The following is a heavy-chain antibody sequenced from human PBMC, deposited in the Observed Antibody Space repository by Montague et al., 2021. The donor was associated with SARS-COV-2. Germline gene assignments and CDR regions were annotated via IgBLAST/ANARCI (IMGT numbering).Heavy chain of an antibody. CDR1: GFAFSSHA. D-gene: IGHD2-15*01. V-gene: IGHV3-30*04. CDR3: ARDVDYCCDNNRCYSAYCDX. CDR2: IFLDGLSK. Sequence: SLRLSCAASGFAFSSHAMDWVRQAPGKGLEWISVIFLDGLSKYYADSVKGRFTITRDNSKSMLYLQMNSLRAEDTAMFYCARDVDYCCDNNRCYSAYCDXWGQGTLVTVSS. J-gene: IGHJ4*02.